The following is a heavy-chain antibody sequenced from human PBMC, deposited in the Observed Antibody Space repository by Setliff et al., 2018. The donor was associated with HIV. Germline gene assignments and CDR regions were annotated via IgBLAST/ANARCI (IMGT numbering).Heavy chain of an antibody. J-gene: IGHJ4*02. V-gene: IGHV4-39*07. Sequence: PSETLSLTCTVSGDSVNNNNCYWGWIRQPPGKGLEWIGNIYYSGSTYYTPSLKSRVTISVDTSKNQFSLRLSSVTAADTAVYYCARIPPELDFDSWGQGTLVTVSS. CDR2: IYYSGST. CDR3: ARIPPELDFDS. D-gene: IGHD1-26*01. CDR1: GDSVNNNNCY.